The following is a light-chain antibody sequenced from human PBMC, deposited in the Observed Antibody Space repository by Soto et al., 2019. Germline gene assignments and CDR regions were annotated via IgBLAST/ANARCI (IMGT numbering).Light chain of an antibody. Sequence: QSALTQPRSVSGSPGQSVTISCTGTSSDVGGYNYVSWYHQHPGKGPKLMIYDVSKRPSGVPDRFSGSKSGDTASLTISGIQSEDAADYYCCSYAGTLFGGGTKLTV. CDR3: CSYAGTL. CDR1: SSDVGGYNY. J-gene: IGLJ2*01. V-gene: IGLV2-11*01. CDR2: DVS.